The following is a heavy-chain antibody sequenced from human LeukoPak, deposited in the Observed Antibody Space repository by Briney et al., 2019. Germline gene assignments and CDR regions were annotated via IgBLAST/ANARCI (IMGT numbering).Heavy chain of an antibody. D-gene: IGHD4-11*01. CDR3: ARDGYHSNSDAFDV. V-gene: IGHV3-48*03. CDR1: GFTFSSYE. CDR2: ISSSGSTI. Sequence: GGSLRLSCAASGFTFSSYEMNWVRQAPGRGLEWVSYISSSGSTIYYADSVKGRFTISRDNAKNSLYLQMNSLRAEDTAVYYCARDGYHSNSDAFDVWGQGTMVTVSS. J-gene: IGHJ3*01.